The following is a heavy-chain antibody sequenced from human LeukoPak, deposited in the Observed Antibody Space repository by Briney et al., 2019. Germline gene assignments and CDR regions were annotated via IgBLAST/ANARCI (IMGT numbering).Heavy chain of an antibody. Sequence: SETLSLTCTVSGGSISSYYWSWIRQPPGKGLEWIGYIYYSGSTNYNPSLKSRVTISVDTSKNQFSLKLSSVTAADTAVYYCARTMEAAFDIWGQGTMVTVSS. CDR1: GGSISSYY. CDR2: IYYSGST. J-gene: IGHJ3*02. V-gene: IGHV4-59*01. D-gene: IGHD4/OR15-4a*01. CDR3: ARTMEAAFDI.